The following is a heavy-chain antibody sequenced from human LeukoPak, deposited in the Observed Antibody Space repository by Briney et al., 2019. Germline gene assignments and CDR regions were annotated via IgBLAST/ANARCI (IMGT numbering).Heavy chain of an antibody. CDR1: GYTFTSYY. V-gene: IGHV1-46*01. J-gene: IGHJ4*02. CDR2: INPSGGST. Sequence: ASVKVSCKASGYTFTSYYMHWVRQAPGQGLEWMGIINPSGGSTSYAQKFQGRVTMTRDTSTSTVYMELSSLRSEDTAVYYCARDLYDSGGYYSARLYYFDYWGQGTLVTVSS. D-gene: IGHD3-22*01. CDR3: ARDLYDSGGYYSARLYYFDY.